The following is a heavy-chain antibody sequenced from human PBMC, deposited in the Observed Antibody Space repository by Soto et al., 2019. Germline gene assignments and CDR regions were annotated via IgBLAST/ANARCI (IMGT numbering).Heavy chain of an antibody. D-gene: IGHD3-22*01. CDR1: GYTFTSYY. CDR2: IIPLFGTT. CDR3: ARPRSHYYDRSAERAFDI. J-gene: IGHJ3*02. Sequence: SVKVSCKASGYTFTSYYMHWVRQAPGQGLEWMGGIIPLFGTTNYAQKFQGRVTITADESRSTAYMELSSLRSEDTAFYYCARPRSHYYDRSAERAFDIWGQGTMVTVSS. V-gene: IGHV1-69*13.